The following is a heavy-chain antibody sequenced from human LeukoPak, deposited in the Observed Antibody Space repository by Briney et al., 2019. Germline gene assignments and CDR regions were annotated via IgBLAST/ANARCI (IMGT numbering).Heavy chain of an antibody. CDR2: ISYDGSNK. CDR3: ARDPSNARGYSYGFEANY. D-gene: IGHD5-18*01. CDR1: GFTFSSYA. V-gene: IGHV3-30*04. Sequence: GGSLRLSCAASGFTFSSYAMHWVRQAPGKGLEGVAVISYDGSNKYYADSVKGRFTISRDNSKNTLYLQMNSLRAEDTAVHYCARDPSNARGYSYGFEANYWGQGTLVTVSS. J-gene: IGHJ4*02.